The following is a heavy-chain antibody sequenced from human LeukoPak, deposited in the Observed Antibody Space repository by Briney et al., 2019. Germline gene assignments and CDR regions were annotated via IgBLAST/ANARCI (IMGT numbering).Heavy chain of an antibody. CDR1: GGSFSGSFSDYY. D-gene: IGHD3-16*01. CDR3: ATFRWGVSFEY. V-gene: IGHV4-34*01. CDR2: IHHSGST. J-gene: IGHJ4*02. Sequence: PSETLSLTCAVYGGSFSGSFSDYYWTCIRQTPGKGLEWIGEIHHSGSTNYNPSLKSRVTTSVDTSKNQFSLKLNSLTAADTAVYYCATFRWGVSFEYWGQGTLATVSS.